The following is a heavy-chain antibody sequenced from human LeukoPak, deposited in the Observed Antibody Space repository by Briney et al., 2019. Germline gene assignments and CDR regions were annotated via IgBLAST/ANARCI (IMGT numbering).Heavy chain of an antibody. CDR1: GFTFSSYE. CDR3: SVNYCSGASCYMF. CDR2: IRSKTNNYAT. V-gene: IGHV3-73*01. D-gene: IGHD2-15*01. Sequence: PGVSLRLSCAASGFTFSSYEMNWVRQASGKGLEWVGRIRSKTNNYATAYAASMKGKFTISRDASKNTAYLQMNSLKTEDTAVYYCSVNYCSGASCYMFWGQGTLVTVSS. J-gene: IGHJ4*02.